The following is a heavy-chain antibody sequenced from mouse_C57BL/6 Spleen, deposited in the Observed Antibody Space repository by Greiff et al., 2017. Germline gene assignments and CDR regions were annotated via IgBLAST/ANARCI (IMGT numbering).Heavy chain of an antibody. CDR1: GYTFTSYW. J-gene: IGHJ1*03. V-gene: IGHV1-55*01. D-gene: IGHD1-1*01. CDR2: IYPGSGST. CDR3: ARPYYGSSYRYFDV. Sequence: QVQLQQPGAELVKPGASVKMSCKASGYTFTSYWITWVKQRPGQGLEWIGDIYPGSGSTNYNEKFKSKATLTVDTSSSTAYMQRSSLTSEDSAVYYCARPYYGSSYRYFDVWGTGTTVTVSS.